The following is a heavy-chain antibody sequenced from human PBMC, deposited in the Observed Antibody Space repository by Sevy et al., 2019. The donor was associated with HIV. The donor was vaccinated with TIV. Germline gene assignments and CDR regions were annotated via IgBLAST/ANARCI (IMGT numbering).Heavy chain of an antibody. CDR2: ISAYNGNT. CDR3: ARDLSVVPAAMGGFDY. V-gene: IGHV1-18*01. J-gene: IGHJ4*02. D-gene: IGHD2-2*01. Sequence: ASVKVSCKASGYTFTSYGISWVRQAPGQGLEWMGWISAYNGNTNYAQKLQGRVTMTTETSTSKAYMELRSLRSDDTAGYYCARDLSVVPAAMGGFDYWGQGTLVTVSS. CDR1: GYTFTSYG.